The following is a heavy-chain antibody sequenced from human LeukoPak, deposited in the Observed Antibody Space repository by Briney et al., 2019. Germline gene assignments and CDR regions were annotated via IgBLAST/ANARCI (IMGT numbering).Heavy chain of an antibody. Sequence: GSSVKVSCKASGGTFSSYAISWVRQAPGQGLEWMGRIIPILGIANYAQKFQGRVTITADKSTSTAYMELSSLRSEDTAVYYRAKSIAALDDAFDIWGQGTMVTVSS. CDR3: AKSIAALDDAFDI. V-gene: IGHV1-69*04. J-gene: IGHJ3*02. CDR2: IIPILGIA. CDR1: GGTFSSYA. D-gene: IGHD6-6*01.